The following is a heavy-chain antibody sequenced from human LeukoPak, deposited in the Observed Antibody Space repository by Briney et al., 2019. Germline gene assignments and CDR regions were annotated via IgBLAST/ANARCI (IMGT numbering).Heavy chain of an antibody. CDR3: ARATVVTPDY. J-gene: IGHJ4*02. CDR1: GFIFSRYW. CDR2: IKQDGSEK. Sequence: LSGGSLRLSCAASGFIFSRYWMSWVRQAPGKGLECVANIKQDGSEKYYVDSVKGRFTISRDNAKNSLFLQMNSLRAEDTAMYYCARATVVTPDYWGQGTLVTVSS. V-gene: IGHV3-7*04. D-gene: IGHD4-23*01.